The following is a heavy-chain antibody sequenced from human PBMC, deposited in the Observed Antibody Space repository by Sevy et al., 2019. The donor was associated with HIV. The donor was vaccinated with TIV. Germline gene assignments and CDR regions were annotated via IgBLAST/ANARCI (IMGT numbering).Heavy chain of an antibody. D-gene: IGHD2-21*01. CDR3: AKIDDGDFGGVVRV. J-gene: IGHJ3*01. CDR2: IKQDECEK. V-gene: IGHV3-7*03. CDR1: GFTFNRYW. Sequence: GGSLRLSCTASGFTFNRYWMSWVRQAPGKGLEWVANIKQDECEKHYADSVKGRFTISRDNTKNSLFLQLDTVRDEDSAIYYCAKIDDGDFGGVVRVWGQGTMVTVSS.